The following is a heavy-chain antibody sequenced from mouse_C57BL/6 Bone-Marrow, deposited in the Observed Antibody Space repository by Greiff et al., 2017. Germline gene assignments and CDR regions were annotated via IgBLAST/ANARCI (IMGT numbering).Heavy chain of an antibody. CDR2: INPYNGGT. CDR1: GYTFTDYY. Sequence: EVQLQQSGPVLVKPGASVKMSCKASGYTFTDYYMNWVKQSHGKSLEWIGVINPYNGGTSYNQKFKGKATLTVDTSSSTAYMELNSLTSEDSAVYYCARGDSSGVPEYWGHGTTLTAST. D-gene: IGHD3-2*02. J-gene: IGHJ2*01. V-gene: IGHV1-19*01. CDR3: ARGDSSGVPEY.